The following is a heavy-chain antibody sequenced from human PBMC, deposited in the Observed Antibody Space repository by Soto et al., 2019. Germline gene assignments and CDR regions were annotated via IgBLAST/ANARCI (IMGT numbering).Heavy chain of an antibody. CDR1: GFAFSSYS. V-gene: IGHV3-21*04. CDR3: ARSRSYYTIDF. CDR2: ISSTGTYI. D-gene: IGHD1-26*01. J-gene: IGHJ4*02. Sequence: GGSLRLSCAASGFAFSSYSMNWVREAPGKGLEWVSFISSTGTYIYYADSVKGRFTISRDNSKNTLYLQMNSLRAEDTAVYYCARSRSYYTIDFWGQGSLVTVSS.